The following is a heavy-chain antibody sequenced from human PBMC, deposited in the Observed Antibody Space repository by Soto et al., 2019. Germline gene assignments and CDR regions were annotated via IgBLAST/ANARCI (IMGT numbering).Heavy chain of an antibody. CDR1: GFTFSSYA. D-gene: IGHD6-19*01. Sequence: PGGSLRLSCAASGFTFSSYAMSWVRQAPGKGLEWVSAISGSGGSTYYADSVKGRFTISRDNSKNTLYLQMNSLRAEDTAVYYCAKGYSSGWYSGYYFDYWGQGTLVTVCS. CDR3: AKGYSSGWYSGYYFDY. V-gene: IGHV3-23*01. J-gene: IGHJ4*02. CDR2: ISGSGGST.